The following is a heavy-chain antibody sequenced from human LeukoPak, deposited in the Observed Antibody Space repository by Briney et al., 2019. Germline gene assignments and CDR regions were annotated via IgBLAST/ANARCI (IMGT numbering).Heavy chain of an antibody. D-gene: IGHD1-26*01. CDR2: INPNSGGT. Sequence: GASVKVSCKASGYTFTGYYMHWVRQAPGQGLEWMGWINPNSGGTNYAQKFQGRVTMTRDTSISTAYMELSRLRSDDTAVYYCARDPIVGATTAFDICGQGTMVTVSS. CDR3: ARDPIVGATTAFDI. J-gene: IGHJ3*02. CDR1: GYTFTGYY. V-gene: IGHV1-2*02.